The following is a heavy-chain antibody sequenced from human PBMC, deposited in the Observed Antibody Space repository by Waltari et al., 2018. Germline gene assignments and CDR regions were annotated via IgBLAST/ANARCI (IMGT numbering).Heavy chain of an antibody. Sequence: QGQLVESGGGVFQPGGSLTLSCEASGFHFGDSSMIWVRQAPGKGLGGLAFFRDDASRVDNADCIAGRFRISRDDAQKTVHLRLTSLRVNDTAVYYCAKGGIVGTVGPYYVDIWGRGTSVFVSS. D-gene: IGHD2-21*01. CDR1: GFHFGDSS. CDR3: AKGGIVGTVGPYYVDI. V-gene: IGHV3-30*02. CDR2: FRDDASRV. J-gene: IGHJ6*03.